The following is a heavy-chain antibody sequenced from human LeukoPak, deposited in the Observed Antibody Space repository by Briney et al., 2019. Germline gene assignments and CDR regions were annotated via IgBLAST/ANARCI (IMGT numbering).Heavy chain of an antibody. V-gene: IGHV4-59*01. CDR3: AKDVGAGDGVFDY. J-gene: IGHJ4*02. Sequence: SETLSLTCSVSGGSISSYYWSWIRQPPGKGLEWIGYIYYSGRTNYNPSLKSRVTISVDTSKNQFSLTLSSVTAADTAVYYCAKDVGAGDGVFDYWGQGTLVTVSS. CDR1: GGSISSYY. D-gene: IGHD1-26*01. CDR2: IYYSGRT.